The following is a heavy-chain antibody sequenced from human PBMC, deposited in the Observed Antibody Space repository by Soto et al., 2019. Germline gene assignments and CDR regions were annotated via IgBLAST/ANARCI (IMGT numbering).Heavy chain of an antibody. CDR2: IIPIFGTA. J-gene: IGHJ4*02. CDR1: GGTFSSYA. CDR3: AREEWIQLWLRGPYYFDY. Sequence: SVKVSCKASGGTFSSYAISWVRQAPGQGLEWMGGIIPIFGTANYAQKFQGRVTITADESTSTAYMELSSLRSEDTAVYYCAREEWIQLWLRGPYYFDYWGQGTLVTVSS. V-gene: IGHV1-69*13. D-gene: IGHD5-18*01.